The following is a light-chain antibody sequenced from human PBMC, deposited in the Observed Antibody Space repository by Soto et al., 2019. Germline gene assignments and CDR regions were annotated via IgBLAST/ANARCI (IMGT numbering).Light chain of an antibody. CDR1: QSVTSNY. Sequence: EIVLTQSPGTLSLSPGERATLSCGASQSVTSNYLAWYQQKPGQAPRLLIYGASRRATGVPDRFIGSGSGTDFTLTISRLEPEDFAVYYCHQYGSSPRTFGQGTRLEIK. V-gene: IGKV3-20*01. CDR2: GAS. CDR3: HQYGSSPRT. J-gene: IGKJ5*01.